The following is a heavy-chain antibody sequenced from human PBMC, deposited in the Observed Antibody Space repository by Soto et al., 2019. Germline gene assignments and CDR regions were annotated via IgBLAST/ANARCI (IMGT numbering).Heavy chain of an antibody. J-gene: IGHJ4*02. Sequence: EVQLVESGGGLVKPGGSLRLSCAASGFTFSSYSMNWVRQAPGKGLEWVSSISSSSSYIYYADSVKGRFTISRDNAKNSLYLQMNSLRAEDTAVYYCARDGGYCSGGSCYSGYDYWGQGILVTVSS. CDR2: ISSSSSYI. D-gene: IGHD2-15*01. CDR3: ARDGGYCSGGSCYSGYDY. V-gene: IGHV3-21*01. CDR1: GFTFSSYS.